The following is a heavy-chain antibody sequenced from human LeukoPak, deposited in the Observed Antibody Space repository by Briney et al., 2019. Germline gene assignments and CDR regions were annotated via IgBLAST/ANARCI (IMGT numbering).Heavy chain of an antibody. D-gene: IGHD2-15*01. Sequence: GGSLRLSCAASGFTFSIYEMNWVRQAPGKGLEWVSYISGGGSTIYYADSVKGRFTISRDNAKNSLYLQMNSLRAEDTAVYYCAREFMGYCSGGSCGSYYWVQGTLVTVSS. CDR1: GFTFSIYE. V-gene: IGHV3-48*03. CDR3: AREFMGYCSGGSCGSYY. CDR2: ISGGGSTI. J-gene: IGHJ4*02.